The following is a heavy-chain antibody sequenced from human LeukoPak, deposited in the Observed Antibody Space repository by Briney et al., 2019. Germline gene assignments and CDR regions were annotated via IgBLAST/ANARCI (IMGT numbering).Heavy chain of an antibody. D-gene: IGHD3-22*01. Sequence: GSLRISCAASGFIFHNYGLIWVRQAPGKGLEWVSAISNDGGGTTYADFVNGRFTISRDNSKNTLFLQMNSLRAEDTALYYCAKGSSGYFADLWGQGTLVTVSS. CDR3: AKGSSGYFADL. CDR2: ISNDGGGT. V-gene: IGHV3-23*01. CDR1: GFIFHNYG. J-gene: IGHJ5*02.